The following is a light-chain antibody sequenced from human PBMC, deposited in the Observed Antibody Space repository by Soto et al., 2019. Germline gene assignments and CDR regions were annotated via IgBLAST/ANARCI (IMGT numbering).Light chain of an antibody. CDR1: QTISMY. Sequence: DIQMTQSPSSLSASVGDRVTITCRASQTISMYLNWYQQKPGKAPILLISAASSLESGVPSRFSGSRSGTEFTLTISSVQPEDCATFYCQQSYSTPPLTFGGGTKVEIK. CDR2: AAS. CDR3: QQSYSTPPLT. V-gene: IGKV1-39*01. J-gene: IGKJ4*01.